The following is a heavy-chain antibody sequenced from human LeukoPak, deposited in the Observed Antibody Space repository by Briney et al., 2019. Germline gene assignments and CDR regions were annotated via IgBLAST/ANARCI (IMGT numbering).Heavy chain of an antibody. V-gene: IGHV4-34*01. Sequence: SSETLSLTCAVYGGSFSGYYWSWIRQSPGKGLEWMGEINHSGSTNYNPSLKSRVAISVDTSKNQFSLKLSSVTAADTAVYYCARGRVGALTYYYYYMDVWGKGTTVTVSS. CDR2: INHSGST. CDR1: GGSFSGYY. D-gene: IGHD1-26*01. J-gene: IGHJ6*03. CDR3: ARGRVGALTYYYYYMDV.